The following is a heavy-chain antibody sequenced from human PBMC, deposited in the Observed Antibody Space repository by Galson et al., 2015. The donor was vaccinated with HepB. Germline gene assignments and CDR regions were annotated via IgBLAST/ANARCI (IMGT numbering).Heavy chain of an antibody. Sequence: SLRLSCAATGFTFSTHDIHWFRQTTRKALEWVSAIDTAGAPYYPASVQGRFTVSRENGKNSVYLQMESLTAADTAVYYCARSPVTGRDYFDSWGPGTLVTVSS. J-gene: IGHJ4*02. D-gene: IGHD1-1*01. CDR2: IDTAGAP. CDR1: GFTFSTHD. V-gene: IGHV3-13*05. CDR3: ARSPVTGRDYFDS.